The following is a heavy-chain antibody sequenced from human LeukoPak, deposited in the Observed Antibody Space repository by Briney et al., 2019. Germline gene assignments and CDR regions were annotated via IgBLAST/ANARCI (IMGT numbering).Heavy chain of an antibody. CDR2: ISVYNGNT. D-gene: IGHD3-16*01. J-gene: IGHJ6*03. V-gene: IGHV1-18*01. Sequence: ASVKVSCKASGYTFTSYGISWVRQAPGQGLEWMGWISVYNGNTNYVQKLQGRVTMTTDTSTSTAYMELRSLRSDDTAVYYCARARGGSYYYNYMDVWGKGTTVTVSS. CDR1: GYTFTSYG. CDR3: ARARGGSYYYNYMDV.